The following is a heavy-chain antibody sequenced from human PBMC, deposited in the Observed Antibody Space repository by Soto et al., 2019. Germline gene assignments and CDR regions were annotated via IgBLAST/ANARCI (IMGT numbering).Heavy chain of an antibody. V-gene: IGHV1-3*01. D-gene: IGHD3-22*01. CDR3: AARYDSSGYYIDY. CDR2: INAGNGNT. Sequence: ASVKVSCKASGYTFTSYAIHWVRQAPGQRLEWMGWINAGNGNTKYSQKFQGRVTITRDMSTSTAYMELSSLRSEDTAVYYCAARYDSSGYYIDYWGQGTLVTVSS. CDR1: GYTFTSYA. J-gene: IGHJ4*02.